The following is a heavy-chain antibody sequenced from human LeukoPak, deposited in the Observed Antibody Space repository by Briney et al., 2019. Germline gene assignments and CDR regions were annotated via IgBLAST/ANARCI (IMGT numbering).Heavy chain of an antibody. CDR1: GFTFSSYA. J-gene: IGHJ4*02. D-gene: IGHD1-26*01. CDR3: ARDSIGGATTLDY. V-gene: IGHV3-30*04. Sequence: GGSLRLSCAASGFTFSSYAMHWIRQAPGKGLEWVAVISYDGSNKYYADSVKGRFTISRDNSKNTLYLQMNSLRAEDTAVYYCARDSIGGATTLDYWGQGTLVTVSS. CDR2: ISYDGSNK.